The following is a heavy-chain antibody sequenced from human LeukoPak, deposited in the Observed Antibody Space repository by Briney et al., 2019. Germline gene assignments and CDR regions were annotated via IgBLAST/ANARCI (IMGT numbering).Heavy chain of an antibody. CDR3: ARGGGSGGFFDY. J-gene: IGHJ4*02. CDR2: INHSGST. V-gene: IGHV4-34*01. CDR1: GGYFSGYY. D-gene: IGHD6-19*01. Sequence: SETLSLTCAVYGGYFSGYYWSWIRQPPGKGLEWIGEINHSGSTNYNPSLKSRVTISVDTSKNQFSLKLSSVTAADTAVYYCARGGGSGGFFDYWGQGTLVTVSS.